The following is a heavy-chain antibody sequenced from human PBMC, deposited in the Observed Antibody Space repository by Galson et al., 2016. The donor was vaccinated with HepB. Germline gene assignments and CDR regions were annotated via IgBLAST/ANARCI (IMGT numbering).Heavy chain of an antibody. V-gene: IGHV3-30*09. J-gene: IGHJ4*02. D-gene: IGHD2/OR15-2a*01. CDR2: ISYDGTNK. Sequence: SLRLSCAASGFTFSNFPMHWVRQAPGKGLEWVAVISYDGTNKFYADSVRGRFAISRDNSKNTVFLQMNSLRPEDTAVFYCARARDTFFGSWGQGTLVTVPS. CDR1: GFTFSNFP. CDR3: ARARDTFFGS.